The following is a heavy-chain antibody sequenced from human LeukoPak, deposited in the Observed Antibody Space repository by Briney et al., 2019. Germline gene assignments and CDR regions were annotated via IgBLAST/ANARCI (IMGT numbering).Heavy chain of an antibody. CDR3: AASLPNIVVVPAAKGPFGS. CDR2: ISYDGSNK. CDR1: GFTFSSYA. Sequence: GGSLRLSCAASGFTFSSYAMHWVRQAPGKGLEWVAVISYDGSNKYYADSVRGRFTISRDNSKNTLYLQMSSLRAGDTAVYYCAASLPNIVVVPAAKGPFGSWGQGTLVTVSS. V-gene: IGHV3-30*04. D-gene: IGHD2-2*01. J-gene: IGHJ5*02.